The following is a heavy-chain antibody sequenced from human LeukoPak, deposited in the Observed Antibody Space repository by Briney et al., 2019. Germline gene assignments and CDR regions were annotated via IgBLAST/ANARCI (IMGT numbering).Heavy chain of an antibody. J-gene: IGHJ4*02. CDR3: ARKFDY. CDR1: GGSISSDY. Sequence: SETLSLTCIVSGGSISSDYWTWIRQPAGKGLEWIGLIYTSGTTNCNPSLKSRVTMSVDTSTNQFSLKLTSVTAADTAVYYCARKFDYWGQGRLVTVSS. CDR2: IYTSGTT. V-gene: IGHV4-4*07.